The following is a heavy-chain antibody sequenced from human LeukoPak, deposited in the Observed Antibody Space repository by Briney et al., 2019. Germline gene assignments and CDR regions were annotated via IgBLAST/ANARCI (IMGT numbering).Heavy chain of an antibody. Sequence: GGSLRLSCAASGFSFEDYTMHWVRQAPGKGLEWVSLITWDGARTNYADSLKGRFTISRDNSKNSLYLQMNSLRTEDTALYYCAKGKNTGSYLSHVDYWGQGTLVTVSS. V-gene: IGHV3-43*01. CDR2: ITWDGART. D-gene: IGHD3-10*01. J-gene: IGHJ4*02. CDR3: AKGKNTGSYLSHVDY. CDR1: GFSFEDYT.